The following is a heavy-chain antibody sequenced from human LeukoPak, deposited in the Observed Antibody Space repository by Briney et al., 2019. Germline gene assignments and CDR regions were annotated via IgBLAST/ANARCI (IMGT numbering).Heavy chain of an antibody. D-gene: IGHD2-15*01. J-gene: IGHJ6*02. CDR2: ISYDGSNK. CDR3: ARGGANIYYYGMDV. Sequence: GRSLRLSCAASGFTFSSYGMHWVRQAPGKGLEWVAVISYDGSNKYYADSVKGRFTISRDNSKNTLYLQMDSLRAGDTAVYYCARGGANIYYYGMDVWGQGTTVTVSS. CDR1: GFTFSSYG. V-gene: IGHV3-30*03.